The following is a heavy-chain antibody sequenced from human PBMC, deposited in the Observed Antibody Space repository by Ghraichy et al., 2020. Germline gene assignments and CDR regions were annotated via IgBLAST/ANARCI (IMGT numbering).Heavy chain of an antibody. J-gene: IGHJ4*02. Sequence: GGSLRLSCAASGFTFSSYGMHWVRQAPGKGLEWVAVIWYDGSNKYYADSVKGRFTISRDNSKNTLYLQMNSLRAEDTAVYYCARVGTYSGSYELDYWGQGTLVTVSS. CDR3: ARVGTYSGSYELDY. V-gene: IGHV3-33*01. D-gene: IGHD1-26*01. CDR2: IWYDGSNK. CDR1: GFTFSSYG.